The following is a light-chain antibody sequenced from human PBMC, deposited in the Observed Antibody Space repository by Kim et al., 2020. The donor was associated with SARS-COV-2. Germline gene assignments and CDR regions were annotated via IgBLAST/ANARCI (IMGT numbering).Light chain of an antibody. CDR1: SSDVGSYNL. J-gene: IGLJ2*01. CDR3: CSCAGSSIVV. V-gene: IGLV2-23*02. Sequence: GQSITSSCTGTSSDVGSYNLVSWYQQHPGKAPKLMIYEVSKRPSGVSNRFSGSKSGNTASLTISGLQAEDEADYYCCSCAGSSIVVFGGGTQLTVL. CDR2: EVS.